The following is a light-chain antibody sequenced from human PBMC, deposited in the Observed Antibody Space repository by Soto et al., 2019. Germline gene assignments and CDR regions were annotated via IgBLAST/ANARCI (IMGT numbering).Light chain of an antibody. V-gene: IGKV3-20*01. CDR1: QSVSSSY. CDR3: QQYGSSLFT. Sequence: EIVLTQSPGTLSLSPGERATLSCRASQSVSSSYLAWYQQKPGQAPRLLIYGASSRATGIPDRFSGSGSGTDFPLTISRLEPEDFAAYYCQQYGSSLFTFGPGTKVDIK. J-gene: IGKJ3*01. CDR2: GAS.